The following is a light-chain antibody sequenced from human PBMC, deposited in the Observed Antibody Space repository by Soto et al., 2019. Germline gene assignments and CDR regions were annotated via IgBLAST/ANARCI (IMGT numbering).Light chain of an antibody. V-gene: IGKV1-39*01. Sequence: DIQMTQYPSSLSASVGDRVTITCRASPSIGRYLNWYQQKPGKAPKLLIYGVSSLQSEVPSRFSGSGSGTDCTLTVSSLQPEDGATYYCQQSHNSPRTFGRGTKVEIK. CDR1: PSIGRY. J-gene: IGKJ2*01. CDR3: QQSHNSPRT. CDR2: GVS.